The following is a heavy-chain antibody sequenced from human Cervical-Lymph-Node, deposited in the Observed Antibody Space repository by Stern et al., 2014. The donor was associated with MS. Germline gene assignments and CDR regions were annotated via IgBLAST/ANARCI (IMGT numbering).Heavy chain of an antibody. CDR1: GDTFSTYA. V-gene: IGHV1-69*01. J-gene: IGHJ4*02. D-gene: IGHD3-10*01. Sequence: QLVQSGSEVKKPWSSLKVSCKASGDTFSTYALSWVRQTPGQGLEWVGGLMPFFGETSYGELFQGRVITTPVVSTGTALHWLPGLTSEDTAVYFCALRRSYYVYWGQGTLVTVSS. CDR2: LMPFFGET. CDR3: ALRRSYYVY.